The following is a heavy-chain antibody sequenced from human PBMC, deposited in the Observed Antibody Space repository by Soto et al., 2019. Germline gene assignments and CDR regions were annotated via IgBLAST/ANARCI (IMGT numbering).Heavy chain of an antibody. CDR3: ARVDTAMGYYYYYYMDV. D-gene: IGHD5-18*01. CDR2: INHSGST. J-gene: IGHJ6*03. CDR1: GGSFSGYY. V-gene: IGHV4-34*01. Sequence: SETLSLTCAVYGGSFSGYYWSWIRQPPGKGLEWIGEINHSGSTNYNPSLKSRVTISVDTSKNQFSLKLSSVTAADTAVYYCARVDTAMGYYYYYYMDVWGKGTTVTVSS.